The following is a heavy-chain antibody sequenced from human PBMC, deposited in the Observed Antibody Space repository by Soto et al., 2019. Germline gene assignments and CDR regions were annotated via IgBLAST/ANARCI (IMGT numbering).Heavy chain of an antibody. D-gene: IGHD5-12*01. J-gene: IGHJ4*02. Sequence: SETLSLTCTVSGGSISSYHWSWIRQPPGKGLEWIGYIYYTGSTNYNPSLRSRVTISVDTSKNQFFLKLSSVTAADTAVYYCARRRYSDYDRDFDYWGQGTLVTVSS. CDR2: IYYTGST. CDR1: GGSISSYH. CDR3: ARRRYSDYDRDFDY. V-gene: IGHV4-59*08.